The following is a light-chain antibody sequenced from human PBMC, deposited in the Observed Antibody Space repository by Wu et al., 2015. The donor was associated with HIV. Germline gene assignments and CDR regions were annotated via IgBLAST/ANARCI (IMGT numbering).Light chain of an antibody. CDR2: KAS. V-gene: IGKV1-5*03. J-gene: IGKJ1*01. CDR3: QQYDDDPWT. Sequence: DIQMTQSPSTLSASVGDRVTITCRASQSIGNRLAWYQLKPGKAPKFLIYKASSLESGVPPRFRGGGFGTEFSLTISSLQPDDFATYYCQQYDDDPWTFGQGTKVDVK. CDR1: QSIGNR.